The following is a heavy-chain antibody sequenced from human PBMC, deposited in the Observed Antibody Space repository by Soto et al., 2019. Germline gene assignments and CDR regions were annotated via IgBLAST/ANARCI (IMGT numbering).Heavy chain of an antibody. CDR1: GYTFTSFY. V-gene: IGHV1-46*01. CDR2: INPNGGRT. CDR3: ASGLTSGDY. Sequence: QVQLVQSGAEVKNPGASVKVSCKASGYTFTSFYIHWVRQAPGQGLEWMSIINPNGGRTNYAQTLECRVTLTRDTSTNTVYMELSSLRSEDTAVYYCASGLTSGDYWGQGTLVTVSS. J-gene: IGHJ4*02.